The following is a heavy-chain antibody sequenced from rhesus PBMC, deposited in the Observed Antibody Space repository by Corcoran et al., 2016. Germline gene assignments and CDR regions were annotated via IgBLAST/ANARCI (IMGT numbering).Heavy chain of an antibody. CDR3: AREGSSSGWYTDY. V-gene: IGHV4-127*01. Sequence: QVQLQESGPGLVKPSETLSLTCAVSGYSISSGYGWSWIRQPPGKGLEWIGCVGGSHGSTNYNPSLKSRVTISKDTSKNQFSLKLSSVTAADTAVYYCAREGSSSGWYTDYWGQGVLVTVSS. D-gene: IGHD6-31*01. J-gene: IGHJ4*01. CDR1: GYSISSGYG. CDR2: VGGSHGST.